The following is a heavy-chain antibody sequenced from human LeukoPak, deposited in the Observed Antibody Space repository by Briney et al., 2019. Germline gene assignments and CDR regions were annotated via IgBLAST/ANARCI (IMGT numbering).Heavy chain of an antibody. CDR2: ISYDGSNK. CDR1: GFTFSIYA. V-gene: IGHV3-30-3*01. D-gene: IGHD2-15*01. J-gene: IGHJ4*02. CDR3: ARVPNCSGGSCYGYYFDY. Sequence: SGGSLRLSCAASGFTFSIYAMHWVRQAPGKGLEWVAVISYDGSNKYYADSVKGRFTISRDNSKNTLYLQMNSLRAEDTAVYYCARVPNCSGGSCYGYYFDYWGQGTLVTVSS.